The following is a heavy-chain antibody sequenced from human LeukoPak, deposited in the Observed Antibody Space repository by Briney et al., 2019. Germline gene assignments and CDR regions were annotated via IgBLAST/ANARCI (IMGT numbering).Heavy chain of an antibody. D-gene: IGHD2-2*01. V-gene: IGHV1-8*01. Sequence: GSVKGFFQGFWLTFTRFCFKWVGQGPGQGGGGVGWVNTNSGNTGHAQKVQGRLTMTRDTSTNTAYMELSSLRSEDTAVCYCARGGDIAVVPAAMVGPWGQGTLVTVSS. CDR3: ARGGDIAVVPAAMVGP. J-gene: IGHJ5*02. CDR1: WLTFTRFC. CDR2: VNTNSGNT.